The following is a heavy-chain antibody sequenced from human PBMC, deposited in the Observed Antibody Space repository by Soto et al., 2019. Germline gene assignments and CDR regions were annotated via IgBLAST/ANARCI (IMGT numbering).Heavy chain of an antibody. D-gene: IGHD7-27*01. V-gene: IGHV4-59*01. J-gene: IGHJ3*02. CDR3: ARDELGIGAFDI. Sequence: SETLSLTCTVSGGSISSYYWSWIRQPPGKGLEWIGYIYYSGSTNYNPSLESRVTISVDTSKNQFSLKLSSVTAADTAVYYCARDELGIGAFDIWGQGTMVTVSS. CDR1: GGSISSYY. CDR2: IYYSGST.